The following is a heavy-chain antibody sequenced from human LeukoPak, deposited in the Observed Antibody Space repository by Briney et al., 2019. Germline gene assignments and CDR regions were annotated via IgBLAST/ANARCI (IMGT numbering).Heavy chain of an antibody. J-gene: IGHJ4*02. CDR2: INPNNGDT. V-gene: IGHV1-2*02. D-gene: IGHD2-8*01. CDR3: ARVQGYCTDGRCLF. Sequence: ASVKVSCKASGYAFTGYHIHWVRQAPGQGLEWMGWINPNNGDTKYAQKFNGRVTMTRDTSISTAYMEMSRLRSDDTAVYYCARVQGYCTDGRCLFWGQGTLVTVSS. CDR1: GYAFTGYH.